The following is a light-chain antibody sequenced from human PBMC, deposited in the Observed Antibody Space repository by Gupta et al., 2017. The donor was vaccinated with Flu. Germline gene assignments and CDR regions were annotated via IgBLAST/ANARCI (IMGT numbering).Light chain of an antibody. CDR3: HRDGLLPKT. CDR2: GAS. Sequence: EIVLTQSPGTLSLSPGEGATLSCRASQSMSSLYLAWYQQRPGQAPRLLIYGASSRATGIPDRFSGSGSGTDFTLSISRLEPEDFAVYYCHRDGLLPKTFGHETQVEIK. CDR1: QSMSSLY. V-gene: IGKV3-20*01. J-gene: IGKJ1*01.